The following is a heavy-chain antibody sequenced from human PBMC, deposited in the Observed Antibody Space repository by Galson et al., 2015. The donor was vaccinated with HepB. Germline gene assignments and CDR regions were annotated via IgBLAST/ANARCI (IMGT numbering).Heavy chain of an antibody. CDR1: GFTFSSYA. CDR2: ISYDGSNK. Sequence: SLRLSCAASGFTFSSYAMHWVRQAPGKGLEWVAVISYDGSNKYYADSVKGRFTISRDNSKNTLYLQMNSLRAEDTAVYYCARDEAGGGYSYGGNFDYWGQGTLVTVSS. V-gene: IGHV3-30-3*01. D-gene: IGHD5-18*01. CDR3: ARDEAGGGYSYGGNFDY. J-gene: IGHJ4*02.